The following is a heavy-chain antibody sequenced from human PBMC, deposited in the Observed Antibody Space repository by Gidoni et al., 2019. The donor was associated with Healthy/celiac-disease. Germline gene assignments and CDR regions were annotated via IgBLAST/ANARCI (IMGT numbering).Heavy chain of an antibody. CDR3: ARDILEGYCSGGSCYSFGLGSSSMDV. CDR1: GFTFSSYS. Sequence: EVQLVESGGGLLQLGGSLRLSCAASGFTFSSYSMNWVRKAPGKGLEWVPYISSSSSTIYYADSVKGRFTISRDNAKNSLYLQMNSLRDEDTAVYYCARDILEGYCSGGSCYSFGLGSSSMDVWGQGTTVTVSS. D-gene: IGHD2-15*01. J-gene: IGHJ6*02. V-gene: IGHV3-48*02. CDR2: ISSSSSTI.